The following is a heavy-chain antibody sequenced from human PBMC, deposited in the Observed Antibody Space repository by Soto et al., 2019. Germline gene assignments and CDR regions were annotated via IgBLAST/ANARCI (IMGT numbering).Heavy chain of an antibody. D-gene: IGHD3-10*01. Sequence: SETLSLTCTVSGGSISSYYWSWIRQPPGKGLEWIGYIFYSGSTTYNPSLKSRVTISVDTSKNQFSLKLTSVTAADTAVYYCARENGLRPSLTYGTFDYWGRGTLVTVSS. CDR1: GGSISSYY. V-gene: IGHV4-59*01. CDR2: IFYSGST. CDR3: ARENGLRPSLTYGTFDY. J-gene: IGHJ4*02.